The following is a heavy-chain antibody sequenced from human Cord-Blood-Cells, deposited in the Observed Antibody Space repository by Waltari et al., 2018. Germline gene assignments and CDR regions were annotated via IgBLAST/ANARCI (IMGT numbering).Heavy chain of an antibody. CDR3: PAWSGDNYFDL. CDR1: GGSFSGYY. J-gene: IGHJ2*01. D-gene: IGHD7-27*01. V-gene: IGHV4-34*01. CDR2: INHSGTT. Sequence: QVQLQQWGAGLLKPSETLSLTCAVYGGSFSGYYWSWIRQPPGKGLEWIGEINHSGTTNCNPSLKSRVTISVDTSKNQFSLKLSSVTAADTAVYYCPAWSGDNYFDLWGRGTLVTVSS.